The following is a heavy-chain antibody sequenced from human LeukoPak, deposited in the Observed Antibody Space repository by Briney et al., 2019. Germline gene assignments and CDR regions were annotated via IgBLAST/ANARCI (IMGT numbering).Heavy chain of an antibody. CDR1: GGTFSSYA. CDR2: IIPILGIA. CDR3: AILREDCSSTSCLDY. Sequence: ASVKVSCKASGGTFSSYAISWVRQAPGQGLEWMGRIIPILGIANYAQKFQGRVTITADKSTSTAYMELSSLRSEDTAVYYCAILREDCSSTSCLDYWGQGTLVTVSS. V-gene: IGHV1-69*04. D-gene: IGHD2-2*01. J-gene: IGHJ4*02.